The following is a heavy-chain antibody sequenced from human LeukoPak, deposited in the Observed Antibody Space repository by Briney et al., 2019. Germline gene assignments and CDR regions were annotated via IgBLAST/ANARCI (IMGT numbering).Heavy chain of an antibody. D-gene: IGHD3-9*01. Sequence: SETLSLTCTVSGGSISSYYWSWIRQPPGKGLEWIGYIYYSGSPNYNPSLKSRVTISVDTSKNQFSLKLSSVTAADTAVYYCARVYYDILTGYPTGYYYYYMDVWGKGTTVTVSS. CDR2: IYYSGSP. V-gene: IGHV4-59*01. CDR3: ARVYYDILTGYPTGYYYYYMDV. CDR1: GGSISSYY. J-gene: IGHJ6*03.